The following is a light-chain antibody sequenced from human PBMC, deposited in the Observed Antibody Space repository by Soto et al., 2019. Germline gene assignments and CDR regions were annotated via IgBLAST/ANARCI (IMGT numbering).Light chain of an antibody. CDR1: TRDIAGYNY. Sequence: QSVLTQPASVSGSLGQSITTSCTGTTRDIAGYNYISWYQQLPGKAPKLMIYQVTIRPSGISNRFSGSKSGNTASLTISGLQAEDEADYYCTSFSSSTPLYVFGTGTKLTVL. V-gene: IGLV2-14*01. J-gene: IGLJ1*01. CDR3: TSFSSSTPLYV. CDR2: QVT.